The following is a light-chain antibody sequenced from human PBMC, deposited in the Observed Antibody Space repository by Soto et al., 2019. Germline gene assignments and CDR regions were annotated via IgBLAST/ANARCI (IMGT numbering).Light chain of an antibody. Sequence: EIVLTQSPDSLSLSPGDRATLSCRASQSVDSSFFAWYQQKAGQAPRLLIYGASNRATDIPDRFSGRGSGTDFTLTITRLEPEDFAVYYCQQYLSSVTFGQGTKVEIK. CDR1: QSVDSSF. V-gene: IGKV3-20*01. J-gene: IGKJ1*01. CDR2: GAS. CDR3: QQYLSSVT.